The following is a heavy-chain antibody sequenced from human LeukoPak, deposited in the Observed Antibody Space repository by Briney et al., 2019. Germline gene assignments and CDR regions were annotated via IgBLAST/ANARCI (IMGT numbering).Heavy chain of an antibody. CDR3: AREGSDIVVVPAAMPETPYYYYVMDV. V-gene: IGHV1-69*01. CDR2: IIPIFGTA. CDR1: GDTFTSYA. D-gene: IGHD2-2*01. J-gene: IGHJ6*04. Sequence: SVKVSCKASGDTFTSYAISWVRQAPGQGLEWMGWIIPIFGTANYSQKFRGRVTITGDASTSTAYMELSSLRSEDTAVYYCAREGSDIVVVPAAMPETPYYYYVMDVWGKGTTVTVSS.